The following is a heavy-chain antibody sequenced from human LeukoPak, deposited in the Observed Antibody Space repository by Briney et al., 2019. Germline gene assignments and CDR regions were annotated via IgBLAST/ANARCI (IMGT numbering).Heavy chain of an antibody. CDR3: ARLSLYYDFWSGYYLF. CDR1: GGSISSSSYY. Sequence: SETLSLTCTVSGGSISSSSYYWGWIRQPRGKGLEWIGSIYYSGSTYYNPSLKSRVTISVDTSRNQFSLKLSSVTAADTAVYYCARLSLYYDFWSGYYLFWGQGTLVTVSS. CDR2: IYYSGST. V-gene: IGHV4-39*01. D-gene: IGHD3-3*01. J-gene: IGHJ4*02.